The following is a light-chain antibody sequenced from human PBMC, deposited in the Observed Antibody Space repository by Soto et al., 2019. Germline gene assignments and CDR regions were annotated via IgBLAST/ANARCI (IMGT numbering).Light chain of an antibody. Sequence: EIVLTQSPATLSLSPGERATLSCTASQSVSNYLAWYQQKPGQAPRLLIYDASSRATGIPDRFSGGGSGTDFTLTISRLEPEDFAVYYCQQFSSYPLTFGGGTKVDIK. CDR2: DAS. CDR3: QQFSSYPLT. J-gene: IGKJ4*01. CDR1: QSVSNY. V-gene: IGKV3-20*01.